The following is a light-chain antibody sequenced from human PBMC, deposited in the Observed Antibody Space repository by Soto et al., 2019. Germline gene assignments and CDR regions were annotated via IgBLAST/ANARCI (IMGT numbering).Light chain of an antibody. Sequence: QSALTQPASVSGSPGQSITISCTGTSSDVGGYNYVSWYQQHPGKAPKLMIYDVSNRSSGVSNRFSGSKSGNTASLTISGLQAEDDAGYYCSSYTSSSTLLYVFGTGTKLTVL. V-gene: IGLV2-14*01. CDR1: SSDVGGYNY. CDR3: SSYTSSSTLLYV. CDR2: DVS. J-gene: IGLJ1*01.